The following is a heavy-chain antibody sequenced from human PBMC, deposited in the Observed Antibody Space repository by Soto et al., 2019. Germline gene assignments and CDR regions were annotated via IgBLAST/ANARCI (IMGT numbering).Heavy chain of an antibody. CDR1: GFTFRSYA. D-gene: IGHD5-12*01. CDR2: ISYDGSNK. V-gene: IGHV3-30-3*01. J-gene: IGHJ4*02. Sequence: SLRLSCAASGFTFRSYAMHWVRQAPGKGLEWVAVISYDGSNKYYADSVKGRFTISRDNSKNTLYLQMNSLRAEDTAMYYCAREGGEEMATILDYWGQGTLVTVSS. CDR3: AREGGEEMATILDY.